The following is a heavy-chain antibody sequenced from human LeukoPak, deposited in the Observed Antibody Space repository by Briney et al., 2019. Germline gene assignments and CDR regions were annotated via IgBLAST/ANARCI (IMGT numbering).Heavy chain of an antibody. V-gene: IGHV3-7*01. CDR2: INKDGSEE. CDR1: EFMFSDYW. CDR3: ATYDNWVAGDV. J-gene: IGHJ6*02. Sequence: GGSLRLSCAASEFMFSDYWMRWVRQAPGKGPEWVASINKDGSEEYCADSVKGRFTVSRDNAKNSLFLQMNNLRVEDTAIYYCATYDNWVAGDVWGQGTTVSVSS. D-gene: IGHD1-1*01.